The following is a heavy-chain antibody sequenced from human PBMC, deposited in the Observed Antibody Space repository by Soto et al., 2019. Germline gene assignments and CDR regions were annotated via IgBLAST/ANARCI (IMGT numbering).Heavy chain of an antibody. Sequence: QLQLQESGPGLVKPSETLSLTCTVSGGSISSSSYYWGWIRQPPGKGLEWIGSIYYSGSTYYIPSLKRRFTISADTSKNQVSLKLISVTAADTSVYYCASQRLQLLAGVYNWFALWGQVTLVTVAS. J-gene: IGHJ5*02. V-gene: IGHV4-39*01. D-gene: IGHD2-2*01. CDR3: ASQRLQLLAGVYNWFAL. CDR1: GGSISSSSYY. CDR2: IYYSGST.